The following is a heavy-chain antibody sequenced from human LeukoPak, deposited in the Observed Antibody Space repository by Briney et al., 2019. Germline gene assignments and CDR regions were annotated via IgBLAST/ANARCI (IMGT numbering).Heavy chain of an antibody. V-gene: IGHV3-23*01. J-gene: IGHJ4*02. CDR2: VSAGGQST. CDR1: GFTFSRYA. D-gene: IGHD6-13*01. CDR3: AKSFGPVIAAAGTGAD. Sequence: GGSLRLSCAASGFTFSRYAMSWVRQAPGKGLEWVSSVSAGGQSTYYADSVMGRFTISRDNSKNTLSLQMNSLRAEDTAVYYCAKSFGPVIAAAGTGADWGQGILVTVSS.